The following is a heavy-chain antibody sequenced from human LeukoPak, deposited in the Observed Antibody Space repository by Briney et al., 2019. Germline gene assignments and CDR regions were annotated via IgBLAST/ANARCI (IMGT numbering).Heavy chain of an antibody. CDR3: ARVWPCSNGVCPDVFDY. Sequence: ASVKVSCKASGYTFTGYYIHWVRQAPGQGLEWMGWIKPHSGGTNYAQKFQGRVTMTRDTSISTAYMELSRLRSDDTAVYYCARVWPCSNGVCPDVFDYWGQGTLVTVSS. D-gene: IGHD2-8*01. V-gene: IGHV1-2*02. J-gene: IGHJ4*02. CDR2: IKPHSGGT. CDR1: GYTFTGYY.